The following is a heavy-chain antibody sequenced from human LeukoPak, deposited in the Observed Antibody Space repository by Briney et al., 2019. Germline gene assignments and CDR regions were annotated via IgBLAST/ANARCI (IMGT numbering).Heavy chain of an antibody. CDR1: GGSISSYC. J-gene: IGHJ5*02. Sequence: SETLSLTCTVSGGSISSYCWSWVRHPPGKGLEWIGYIYYSGSTNYNPSLKSRVTISVDTSKNQFSLKLSSVTAADTAVYYRARDRGSSSVWFDPWGQGTLVTVSS. V-gene: IGHV4-59*01. D-gene: IGHD6-13*01. CDR2: IYYSGST. CDR3: ARDRGSSSVWFDP.